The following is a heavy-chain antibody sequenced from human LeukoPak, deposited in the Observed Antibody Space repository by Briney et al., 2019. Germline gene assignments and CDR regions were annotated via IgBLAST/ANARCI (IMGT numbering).Heavy chain of an antibody. D-gene: IGHD3-10*01. CDR3: ARGHRWGSGSYPLRDYYYYYGMDV. CDR2: IYDSGST. Sequence: SETLSLTCTVSGGSIRSSYYYWGWIRQPPGKGLEWIGSIYDSGSTNYNPSLKSRVTISVDTSKNQFSLKLSSVTAADTAVYYCARGHRWGSGSYPLRDYYYYYGMDVWGQGTTVTVSS. J-gene: IGHJ6*02. V-gene: IGHV4-39*07. CDR1: GGSIRSSYYY.